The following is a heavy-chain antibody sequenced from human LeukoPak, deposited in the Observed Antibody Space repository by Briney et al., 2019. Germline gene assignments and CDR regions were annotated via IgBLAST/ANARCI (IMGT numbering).Heavy chain of an antibody. J-gene: IGHJ4*02. D-gene: IGHD3-22*01. CDR3: ASQRNDYYYSSGHDY. Sequence: SETLSLTCTVSGDSTSNNYWGWSRQPPGKGLEGFGSIYYSGSTYYNPSPKSRVTISVDTSKNQFSLRLSSVTAADKAGDCGASQRNDYYYSSGHDYWGQGTLATVS. V-gene: IGHV4-39*01. CDR1: GDSTSNNY. CDR2: IYYSGST.